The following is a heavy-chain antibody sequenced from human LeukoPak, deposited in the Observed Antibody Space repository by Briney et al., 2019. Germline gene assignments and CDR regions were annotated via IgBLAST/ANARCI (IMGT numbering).Heavy chain of an antibody. CDR1: GGSINSYY. CDR2: IFYSGST. D-gene: IGHD3-22*01. V-gene: IGHV4-59*08. J-gene: IGHJ4*02. CDR3: ARRITSSGYYRDDS. Sequence: PSETLSLTCTVSGGSINSYYWSWIRQPPGKGLEWIGYIFYSGSTNYNPSLKSRVTISVGTSKNQFSLKLSSVTAADTAVYYCARRITSSGYYRDDSWGQGTLVTVSS.